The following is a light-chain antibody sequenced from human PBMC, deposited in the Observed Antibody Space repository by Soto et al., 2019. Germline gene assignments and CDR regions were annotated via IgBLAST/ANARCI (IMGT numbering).Light chain of an antibody. CDR2: GAS. J-gene: IGKJ1*01. Sequence: EIVLTQSPATLSVSPGDRATLSCRASQSVSSNLAWYQQKPGQAPRLLIYGASTRATGIPARFSGSGSGTEFTLTISSLQSEDFAVYYCQQYNNWPKTWTFGQGTKVDIK. CDR1: QSVSSN. V-gene: IGKV3-15*01. CDR3: QQYNNWPKTWT.